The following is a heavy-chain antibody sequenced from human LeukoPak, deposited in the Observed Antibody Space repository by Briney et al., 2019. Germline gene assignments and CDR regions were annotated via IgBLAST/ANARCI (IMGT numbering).Heavy chain of an antibody. CDR3: AAFLSESFDY. D-gene: IGHD3-16*02. J-gene: IGHJ4*02. V-gene: IGHV4-34*01. Sequence: SETLSLTCSVSDGSIRTYYWSWIRQPPGKGLEWIGEINHSGSTNYNPSLKSRVTISVDTSKNQFSLKLSSVTAADTAVYYCAAFLSESFDYWGQGTLVTVSS. CDR2: INHSGST. CDR1: DGSIRTYY.